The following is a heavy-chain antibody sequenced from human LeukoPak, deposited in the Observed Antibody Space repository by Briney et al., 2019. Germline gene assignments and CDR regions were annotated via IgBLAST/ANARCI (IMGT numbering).Heavy chain of an antibody. J-gene: IGHJ4*02. CDR2: INSGGDDT. CDR1: GFTFRTYA. CDR3: VKDKIGMHFDY. Sequence: PGGSLRLSCAGSGFTFRTYAMGWVRQAPGKGLEWVSSINSGGDDTYYADSVKGRFTISRDNFKNTLYLQMNSLRAEDTAVYYCVKDKIGMHFDYWGQGTLVTVSS. D-gene: IGHD1-1*01. V-gene: IGHV3-23*01.